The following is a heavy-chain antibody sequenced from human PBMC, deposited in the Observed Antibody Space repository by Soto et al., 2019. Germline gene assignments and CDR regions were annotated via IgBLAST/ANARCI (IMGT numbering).Heavy chain of an antibody. J-gene: IGHJ4*02. V-gene: IGHV1-69*01. CDR1: GGTFNSFG. CDR2: IIPVFGTT. D-gene: IGHD7-27*01. CDR3: AIEVWGRGGYYLDS. Sequence: QVHVVQSGAEVKKPGSSVKVTCKAFGGTFNSFGIKWVRQAPGQGLEWMGGIIPVFGTTKYAQKFRDRVTLVADGSTSTSYMELSSLTSDDTAVSYCAIEVWGRGGYYLDSWGQGTLVTVSS.